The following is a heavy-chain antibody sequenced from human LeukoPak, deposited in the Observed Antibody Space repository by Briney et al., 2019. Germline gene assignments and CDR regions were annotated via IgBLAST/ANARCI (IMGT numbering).Heavy chain of an antibody. V-gene: IGHV4-39*07. Sequence: SETLSLTCAVSGASISGSGYYLGWIRQPPGKGLEWIGNIYYTGSTYYNPSLKSRVTISVDTSKNQFSLKLSSVTAADTAVYYCARRPYYYYYMDVWGKGTTVTISS. J-gene: IGHJ6*03. CDR1: GASISGSGYY. CDR3: ARRPYYYYYMDV. CDR2: IYYTGST.